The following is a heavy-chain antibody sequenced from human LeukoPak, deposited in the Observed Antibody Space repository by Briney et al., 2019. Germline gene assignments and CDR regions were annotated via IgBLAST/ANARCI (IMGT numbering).Heavy chain of an antibody. CDR1: GFSFNSYT. Sequence: GGSLRLSCAASGFSFNSYTMHWIRQAPGKGLEWVSYISSSGRTRYYADSVKGRFTISRDNAKSSLYLQMNSLRAEDTAVYYCAVAPPTTVTTDFDYWGQGTLVTVSS. CDR2: ISSSGRTR. V-gene: IGHV3-48*04. J-gene: IGHJ4*02. D-gene: IGHD4-17*01. CDR3: AVAPPTTVTTDFDY.